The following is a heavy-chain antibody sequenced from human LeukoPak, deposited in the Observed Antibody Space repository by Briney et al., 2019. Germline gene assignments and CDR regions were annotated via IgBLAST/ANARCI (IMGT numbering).Heavy chain of an antibody. V-gene: IGHV1-2*02. D-gene: IGHD1-26*01. Sequence: ASVKVSCKASGYTFTGYYMHWVRQAPGQGLEWMGWINPNSGGTNYAQKFQGRVTMTRDTSISTAYMELSRLRSDDTAVYYCARDSGSGWELLRYYYYYMDVRGKGTTVTISS. CDR2: INPNSGGT. CDR3: ARDSGSGWELLRYYYYYMDV. CDR1: GYTFTGYY. J-gene: IGHJ6*03.